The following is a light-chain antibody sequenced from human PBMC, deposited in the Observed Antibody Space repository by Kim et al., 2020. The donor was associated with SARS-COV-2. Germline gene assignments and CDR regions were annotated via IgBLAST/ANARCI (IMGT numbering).Light chain of an antibody. J-gene: IGLJ1*01. V-gene: IGLV2-11*01. Sequence: GQSVTISCTGTSSDVGGFNYVSWYQHYPGKAPKVMIYDVNKRPSGVPDRFSGSKSGNTDSLTISGLQAEDEAEYYCCSYAGSYTYVFGTGTKVTVL. CDR1: SSDVGGFNY. CDR2: DVN. CDR3: CSYAGSYTYV.